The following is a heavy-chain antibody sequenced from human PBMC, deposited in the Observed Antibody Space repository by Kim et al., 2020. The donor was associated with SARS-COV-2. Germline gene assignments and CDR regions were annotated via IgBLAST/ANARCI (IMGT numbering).Heavy chain of an antibody. J-gene: IGHJ6*02. CDR1: GGSFSGYY. CDR3: ATGNEGITMIVVVKPYYYYGMDV. V-gene: IGHV4-34*01. D-gene: IGHD3-22*01. Sequence: SETLSLTCAVYGGSFSGYYWSWIRQPPGKGLEWIGEINHSGSTNYNPSLKSRVTISVDTSKNQFSLKRSSVTAADTAVYYCATGNEGITMIVVVKPYYYYGMDVWGQGTTVTVSS. CDR2: INHSGST.